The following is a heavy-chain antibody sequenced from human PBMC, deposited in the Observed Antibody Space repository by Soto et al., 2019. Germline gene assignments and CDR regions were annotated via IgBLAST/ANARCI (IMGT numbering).Heavy chain of an antibody. V-gene: IGHV4-39*01. D-gene: IGHD3-16*02. Sequence: SETLSLTSTVSGGNISSSSYYWGWIRQPPGKGLEWIGSIYYSGSTYYNPSLKSRVTISVDTSKNQFSLKLSSVTAADTAVYYCARIMITFGGVIGTSFDYWGQGTLVTVS. J-gene: IGHJ4*02. CDR2: IYYSGST. CDR3: ARIMITFGGVIGTSFDY. CDR1: GGNISSSSYY.